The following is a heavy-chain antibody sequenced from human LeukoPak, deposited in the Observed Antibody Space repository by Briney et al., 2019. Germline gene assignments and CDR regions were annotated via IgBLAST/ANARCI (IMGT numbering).Heavy chain of an antibody. D-gene: IGHD7-27*01. CDR2: ISSNGGST. J-gene: IGHJ4*02. CDR1: GFTFSSYA. V-gene: IGHV3-64*04. CDR3: ANPGDDYPDY. Sequence: PGGSLRLSCAASGFTFSSYAMHWVRQAPGKGLEYVSAISSNGGSTYYADSVKGRFTISRDNSKNTLYLQMNSLRAEDTAVYYCANPGDDYPDYWGQGTLVTVSS.